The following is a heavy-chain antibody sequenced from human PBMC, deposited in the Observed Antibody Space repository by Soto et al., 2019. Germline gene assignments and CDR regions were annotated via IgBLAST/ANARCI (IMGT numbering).Heavy chain of an antibody. CDR3: ARLAYSSSSGMYX. Sequence: SETLSLTFTVSGGSISSISYYWGWIRQPPGKGLEWIGSIYYSGSTYYNPSLKSRVTIYVDTSKKQFSLKLSSVTAADTAVYYCARLAYSSSSGMYXWGQGTTVTVS. J-gene: IGHJ6*02. CDR2: IYYSGST. CDR1: GGSISSISYY. D-gene: IGHD6-13*01. V-gene: IGHV4-39*01.